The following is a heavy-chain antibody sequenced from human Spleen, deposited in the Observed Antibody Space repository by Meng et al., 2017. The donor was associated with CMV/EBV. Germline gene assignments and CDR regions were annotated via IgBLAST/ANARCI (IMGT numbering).Heavy chain of an antibody. CDR3: TYYYDSSGYLQGGDY. Sequence: FTFSSYTMSWVRQAPGKGMEWVGRIKGKTDGGTTDYAAPVKGRFTISRDDSKNTLYLQMNSLKTEDTAAYYCTYYYDSSGYLQGGDYWGQGTLVTVSS. CDR1: FTFSSYT. CDR2: IKGKTDGGTT. J-gene: IGHJ4*02. D-gene: IGHD3-22*01. V-gene: IGHV3-15*01.